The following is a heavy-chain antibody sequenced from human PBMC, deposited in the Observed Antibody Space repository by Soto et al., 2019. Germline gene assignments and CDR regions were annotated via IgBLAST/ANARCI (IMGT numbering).Heavy chain of an antibody. CDR1: GGSFSGYY. Sequence: TTSETLSLTCAVYGGSFSGYYWSWIRQPPGKGLEWIGEINHSGSTNYNPSLKSRVTISVDTSKNQSSLKLSSVTAADTAVYYCARGLAARSLDDYWGQGNLVTVSS. J-gene: IGHJ4*02. CDR2: INHSGST. D-gene: IGHD6-6*01. V-gene: IGHV4-34*01. CDR3: ARGLAARSLDDY.